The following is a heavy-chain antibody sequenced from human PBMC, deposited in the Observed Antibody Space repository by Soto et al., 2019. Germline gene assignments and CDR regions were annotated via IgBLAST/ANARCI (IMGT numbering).Heavy chain of an antibody. J-gene: IGHJ4*02. CDR3: ARGGHSRGSGFDY. V-gene: IGHV3-23*01. Sequence: GGSLRLSCAAYGFTFSNYALSWVRQAPGKGLEWVSTIGGSVENTFYADSVKGRFTISRDNPKSTLYLQMNNLRAEDTAVYYCARGGHSRGSGFDYWGQGSLVTVSS. CDR1: GFTFSNYA. D-gene: IGHD6-13*01. CDR2: IGGSVENT.